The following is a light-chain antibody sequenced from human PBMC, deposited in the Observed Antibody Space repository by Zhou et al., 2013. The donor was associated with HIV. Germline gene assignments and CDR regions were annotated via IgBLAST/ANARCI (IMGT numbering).Light chain of an antibody. Sequence: IQMTQSPSSLSASVRDRVTITCRASQTITTYLNWYQQKPGRAPNLLIFEASTLQTGVPSRFSGSGSGRDFTLTISSLQPEDFATYYCQQSYSTPLCSFGQGTKLEIK. V-gene: IGKV1-39*01. CDR2: EAS. CDR3: QQSYSTPLCS. CDR1: QTITTY. J-gene: IGKJ2*04.